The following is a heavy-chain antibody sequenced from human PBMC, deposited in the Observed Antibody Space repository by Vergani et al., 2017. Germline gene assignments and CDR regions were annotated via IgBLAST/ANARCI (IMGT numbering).Heavy chain of an antibody. CDR3: ASDEVGAMLGPHDSHFDY. V-gene: IGHV3-23*04. D-gene: IGHD1-26*01. CDR2: ISGSGGST. J-gene: IGHJ4*02. Sequence: VQLVESGGGVVQPGGSLRLSCAASGFTFSSYAMSWVRQAPGKGVEWVSAISGSGGSTYYADSVKGRFTISRDNSKNTLYLKMNSLRAEDTAVYYCASDEVGAMLGPHDSHFDYWGQGTLVTVSS. CDR1: GFTFSSYA.